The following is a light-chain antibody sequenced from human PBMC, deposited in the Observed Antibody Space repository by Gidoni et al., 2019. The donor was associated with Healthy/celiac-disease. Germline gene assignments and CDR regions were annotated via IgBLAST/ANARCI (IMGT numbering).Light chain of an antibody. CDR2: AAS. CDR1: QGISKY. V-gene: IGKV1-27*01. J-gene: IGKJ1*01. Sequence: DIQMTQSPSSLSASVGDRVTITSRASQGISKYLAWYQQKPGKVPKLLIYAASTLQSGVPYLFSGSGSGTDFTLTISSLQPEDVAAYYCQKYNSAPRTFGQXTQVEIK. CDR3: QKYNSAPRT.